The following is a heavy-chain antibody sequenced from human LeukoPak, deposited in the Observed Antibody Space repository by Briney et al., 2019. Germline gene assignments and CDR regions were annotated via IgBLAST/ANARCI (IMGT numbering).Heavy chain of an antibody. D-gene: IGHD7-27*01. J-gene: IGHJ4*02. V-gene: IGHV4-59*02. CDR1: GGSVSDYY. CDR2: IYHTGST. CDR3: ASRKLGNDY. Sequence: PSETLSLTCTISGGSVSDYYWSWIRQSPGKGLGWIGYIYHTGSTSYSPSLKSRVTISADTSQNQFSLKLSSVTAADTAVYYCASRKLGNDYWGQGTLVTVSS.